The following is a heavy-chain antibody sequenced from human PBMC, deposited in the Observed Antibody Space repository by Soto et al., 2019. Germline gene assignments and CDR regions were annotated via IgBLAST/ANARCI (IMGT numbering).Heavy chain of an antibody. V-gene: IGHV3-48*03. CDR1: GFTFSSHE. D-gene: IGHD3-3*01. CDR2: LDYSGSST. Sequence: EVQLVESGGGLVQPGGSLRLSCAASGFTFSSHEMNWVRHAPGKGLEWVSYLDYSGSSTDYAVTVNGRFTISRDNAKDSIYLQRHRLGAEDTAVYYCERDRTLLVPTSIDYWGHGTLVTVSS. CDR3: ERDRTLLVPTSIDY. J-gene: IGHJ4*01.